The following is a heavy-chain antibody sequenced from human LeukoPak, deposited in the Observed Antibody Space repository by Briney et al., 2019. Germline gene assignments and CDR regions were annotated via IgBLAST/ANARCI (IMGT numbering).Heavy chain of an antibody. CDR3: AQWGVVITAFDI. Sequence: SETLSLTCAVYGGSFSGYYWSWIRQPPGKGLEWIGEINHSGSTNYNPPLKSRVTISVDTSKNQFSLKLSSVTAADTAVYYCAQWGVVITAFDIWGQGTMVTVSS. CDR1: GGSFSGYY. D-gene: IGHD3-3*01. CDR2: INHSGST. J-gene: IGHJ3*02. V-gene: IGHV4-34*01.